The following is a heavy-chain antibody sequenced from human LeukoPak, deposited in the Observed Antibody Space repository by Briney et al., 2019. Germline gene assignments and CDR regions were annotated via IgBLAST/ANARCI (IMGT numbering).Heavy chain of an antibody. Sequence: PGGSLRLSCAASGFTFSDYYMTWIRQAPGKGLEWVAVISYDGNNKYYADSVKGRFTISRDNSKNTLYVQMNSLRTEDTAVYYCARDRADWDLDYWGQGTLVTVSS. CDR2: ISYDGNNK. J-gene: IGHJ4*02. V-gene: IGHV3-30-3*01. CDR1: GFTFSDYY. CDR3: ARDRADWDLDY. D-gene: IGHD3/OR15-3a*01.